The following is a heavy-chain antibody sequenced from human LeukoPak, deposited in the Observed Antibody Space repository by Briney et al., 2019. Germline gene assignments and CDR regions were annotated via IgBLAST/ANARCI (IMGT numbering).Heavy chain of an antibody. D-gene: IGHD5-18*01. CDR2: IYYSGST. V-gene: IGHV4-31*03. J-gene: IGHJ3*02. CDR3: ARDGDTAMVDI. Sequence: PSETLSLTCTVSGGSISSGGYYWSWIRQHPGKGLEWIGYIYYSGSTYYNPSLRSRVTISVDTSKNQFSLKLSSATAADTAVYYCARDGDTAMVDIWGQGTMVTVSS. CDR1: GGSISSGGYY.